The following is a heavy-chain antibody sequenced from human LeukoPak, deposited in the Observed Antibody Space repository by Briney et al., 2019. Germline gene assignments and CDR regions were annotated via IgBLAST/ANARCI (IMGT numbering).Heavy chain of an antibody. CDR2: ISFDGQNT. CDR1: GFTLRSFA. V-gene: IGHV3-30*04. D-gene: IGHD3-10*02. J-gene: IGHJ6*02. Sequence: GSSLRLSRAPSGFTLRSFAVHWARHSPGKGREWVAVISFDGQNTFYSGAVQDRFTISRDNSRNTLYLQINSLRANDTAVYCCARSKVFGDLLHHYYYYALDVWGQGTTVTVSS. CDR3: ARSKVFGDLLHHYYYYALDV.